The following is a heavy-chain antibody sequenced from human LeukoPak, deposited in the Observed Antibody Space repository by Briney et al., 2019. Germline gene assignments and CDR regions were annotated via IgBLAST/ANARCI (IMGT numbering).Heavy chain of an antibody. J-gene: IGHJ4*02. CDR2: IYPGNSDT. D-gene: IGHD4-23*01. CDR3: TTYYGGLFDS. CDR1: GYSFTSYW. V-gene: IGHV5-51*01. Sequence: GESLKISCHDSGYSFTSYWIGWVRQMPGRGLEWMGIIYPGNSDTRYSPSFQGQVTISADKSISTAYLQWSSLKAPDTAMYYCTTYYGGLFDSWGQGTLVTVSS.